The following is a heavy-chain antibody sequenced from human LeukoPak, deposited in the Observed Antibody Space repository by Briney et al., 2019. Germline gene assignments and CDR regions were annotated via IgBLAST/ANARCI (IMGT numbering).Heavy chain of an antibody. CDR3: AADVSTTTIFGY. V-gene: IGHV3-64D*06. Sequence: GGSLRLSCSASGFAFCSPPMHWVRQAPGKTLEYVSAISSNGRNAYYADSVKGRFTMSRDNSKNTLSLQMSSLRPEDTAVYYCAADVSTTTIFGYWGQGTLVTVSS. D-gene: IGHD1-26*01. J-gene: IGHJ4*02. CDR2: ISSNGRNA. CDR1: GFAFCSPP.